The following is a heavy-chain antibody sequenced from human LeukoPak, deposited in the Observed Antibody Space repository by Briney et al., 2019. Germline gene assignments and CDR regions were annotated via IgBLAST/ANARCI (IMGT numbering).Heavy chain of an antibody. CDR1: GGSISSYY. CDR3: ARGRDGYNSDY. CDR2: IYYSGGT. Sequence: SETLSLTCTVSGGSISSYYWSWIRQPPGKGLEWIGYIYYSGGTNYNPSLKSRVTISVDTSKNQFSLKLSSVTAADTAVYYCARGRDGYNSDYWGQGTLVTVSS. J-gene: IGHJ4*02. D-gene: IGHD5-24*01. V-gene: IGHV4-59*01.